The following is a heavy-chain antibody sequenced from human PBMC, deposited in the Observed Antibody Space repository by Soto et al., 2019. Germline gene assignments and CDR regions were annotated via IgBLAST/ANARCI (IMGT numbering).Heavy chain of an antibody. CDR2: IYYSGST. V-gene: IGHV4-39*01. CDR1: GGSISSSSYY. D-gene: IGHD5-18*01. Sequence: QLQLQESRPGLVKPSETLSLTCTVSGGSISSSSYYLGWIRQPPGKGLEWIGSIYYSGSTYYNPSLKSRVTISVDTSRNQFSPKLGSVTAADTAVYYWARLRGVDTAMVNWFDPCGRGTLVTVSS. CDR3: ARLRGVDTAMVNWFDP. J-gene: IGHJ5*02.